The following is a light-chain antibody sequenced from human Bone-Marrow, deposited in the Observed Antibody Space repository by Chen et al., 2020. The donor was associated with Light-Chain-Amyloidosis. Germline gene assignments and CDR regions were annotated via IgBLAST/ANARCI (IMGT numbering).Light chain of an antibody. CDR2: GDT. J-gene: IGLJ2*01. CDR1: DLPTKY. CDR3: QSADSSGTYEVK. Sequence: SYELTQPPSVSVSPGQTARITCSGDDLPTKYAYWYQQKPGQAPVMVIHGDTERPSGIYERFTGSSSGRTATLTNRGVQVEDEADDHCQSADSSGTYEVKFGGGSKLTVL. V-gene: IGLV3-25*03.